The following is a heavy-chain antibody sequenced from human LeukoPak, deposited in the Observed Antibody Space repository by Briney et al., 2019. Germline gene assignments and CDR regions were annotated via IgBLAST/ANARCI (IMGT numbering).Heavy chain of an antibody. CDR2: IYTSGST. V-gene: IGHV4-61*02. J-gene: IGHJ4*02. D-gene: IGHD3-3*01. CDR1: GGSISSGSYY. CDR3: ARSGYSNFDY. Sequence: PSQTLSLTCTVSGGSISSGSYYWSWIRQPAGKGLEWIGCIYTSGSTNYNPSLKSRVTISVDTSKNQFSLKLSSVTAADTAVYYCARSGYSNFDYWGQGTLVTVSS.